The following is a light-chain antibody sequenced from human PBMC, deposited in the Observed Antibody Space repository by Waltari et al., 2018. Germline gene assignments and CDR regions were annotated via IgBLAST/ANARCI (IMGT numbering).Light chain of an antibody. CDR3: QHHFRLPAT. CDR2: GAS. J-gene: IGKJ1*01. Sequence: SRRASPSISGYLALYPHTPGQAPWLLIYGASPRATGIPDRFSGSGSGTDFSLTISGLEPEDSAVYYCQHHFRLPATFGQGTKVEIK. V-gene: IGKV3-20*01. CDR1: PSISGY.